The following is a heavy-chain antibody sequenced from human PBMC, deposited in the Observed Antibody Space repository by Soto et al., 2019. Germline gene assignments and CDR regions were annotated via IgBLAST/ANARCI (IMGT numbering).Heavy chain of an antibody. Sequence: QVQLVESGGGVVQPGRSLRLSCAVSGFTFSSYGMHWVRQAPGTGLEWVAVIWYDGSNKYYADSVKGRFTISRDDSKNTLYLQLNSLRAEDTAVYYCAIETGGTLYGMDVWGQGTTVTVSS. CDR1: GFTFSSYG. J-gene: IGHJ6*02. D-gene: IGHD7-27*01. V-gene: IGHV3-33*01. CDR2: IWYDGSNK. CDR3: AIETGGTLYGMDV.